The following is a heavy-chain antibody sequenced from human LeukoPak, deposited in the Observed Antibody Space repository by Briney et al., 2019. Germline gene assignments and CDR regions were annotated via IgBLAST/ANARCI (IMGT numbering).Heavy chain of an antibody. V-gene: IGHV3-30*18. CDR3: AKGTGSWYFDL. J-gene: IGHJ2*01. CDR2: ISFVGTYK. Sequence: GGSLRLSCAASGFTFSSYAMHWVRQAPGKWLEWVAVISFVGTYKYYADSVKGRFTISRDNSKNTLYLQMDTLRTEDTAVFYCAKGTGSWYFDLWGRGTLVTVSS. CDR1: GFTFSSYA. D-gene: IGHD1/OR15-1a*01.